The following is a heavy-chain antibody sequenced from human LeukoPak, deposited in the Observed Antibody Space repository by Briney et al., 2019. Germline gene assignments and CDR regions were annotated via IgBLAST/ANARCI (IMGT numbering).Heavy chain of an antibody. J-gene: IGHJ6*03. CDR2: ISSSGSTI. V-gene: IGHV3-11*04. CDR3: ARAGHVDFYYYYYMDV. CDR1: GFTFSDYY. D-gene: IGHD3-3*01. Sequence: GGSLRLSCAASGFTFSDYYMSWIRQAPGKGLDWVSYISSSGSTIYYADSVKGRFTISRDNAKNSLYLQMNSLRAEDTAVYYCARAGHVDFYYYYYMDVWGKGTTVTVSS.